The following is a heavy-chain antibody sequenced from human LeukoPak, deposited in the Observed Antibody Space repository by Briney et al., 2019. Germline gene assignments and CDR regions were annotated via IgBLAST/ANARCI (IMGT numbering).Heavy chain of an antibody. D-gene: IGHD6-13*01. CDR3: AISSSWASLEDY. Sequence: GGSLRLSCAASGFTFGGYAMSWVRQAPGKGLEWVSAISGSGGSTYYADSVKGRFTISRDNSKNTLYLQMNSLRAEDTAVYYCAISSSWASLEDYWGQGTLVTVSS. CDR2: ISGSGGST. CDR1: GFTFGGYA. J-gene: IGHJ4*02. V-gene: IGHV3-23*01.